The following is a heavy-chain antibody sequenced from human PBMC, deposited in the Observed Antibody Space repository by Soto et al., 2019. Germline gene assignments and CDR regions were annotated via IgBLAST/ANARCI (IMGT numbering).Heavy chain of an antibody. CDR1: GYTLTELS. CDR3: ATPRGFWSGYYPPVAVAGGFDP. V-gene: IGHV1-24*01. CDR2: FDPEDGET. J-gene: IGHJ5*02. Sequence: ASVKVSCKVSGYTLTELSMHWVRQAPGKGLEWMGGFDPEDGETIYAQKFQGRVTMTEDTSTDTAYMELSSLRSEDTAVYYCATPRGFWSGYYPPVAVAGGFDPLGQGTLVTVSS. D-gene: IGHD3-3*01.